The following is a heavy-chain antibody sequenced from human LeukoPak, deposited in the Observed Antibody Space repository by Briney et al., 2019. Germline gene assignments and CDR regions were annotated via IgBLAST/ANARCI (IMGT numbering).Heavy chain of an antibody. CDR3: TRVSLVAASVFFDY. CDR2: IRSKAYGGTT. V-gene: IGHV3-49*04. J-gene: IGHJ4*02. Sequence: GGSLRLSCTASGFTFGDYAMSWVRQAPGKGLEWVSLIRSKAYGGTTEYAASVEGRFTISRDDSKSIAYLQMNSLKTEDTAVYYCTRVSLVAASVFFDYWGQGTLVTVSS. CDR1: GFTFGDYA. D-gene: IGHD2-15*01.